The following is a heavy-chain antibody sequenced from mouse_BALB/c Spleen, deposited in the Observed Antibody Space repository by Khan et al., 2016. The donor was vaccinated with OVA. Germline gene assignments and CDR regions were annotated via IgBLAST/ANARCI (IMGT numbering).Heavy chain of an antibody. CDR3: ARAYGTSLGYYAMDY. J-gene: IGHJ4*01. CDR1: GFSLSRYN. V-gene: IGHV2-6-4*01. D-gene: IGHD1-1*01. CDR2: IWSGGST. Sequence: QVQLKESGPGLVAPSQSLSITCTVSGFSLSRYNVHWIRQPPGKGLEWLGMIWSGGSTDYNSALKSRLSISKVNSKSQVFLKMNSLQTDDTAMYYGARAYGTSLGYYAMDYWGQGTSVTVSS.